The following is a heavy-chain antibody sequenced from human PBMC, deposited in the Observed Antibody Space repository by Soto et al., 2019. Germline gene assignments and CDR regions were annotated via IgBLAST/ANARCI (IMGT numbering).Heavy chain of an antibody. J-gene: IGHJ6*02. V-gene: IGHV1-69*06. CDR1: GCTFSSYS. Sequence: SVKVPCKASGCTFSSYSISRVRQAPGQGLEWMGGIIPIFGTANYAQKFQGRVTITADKSTSTAYMELSSLRSEDTAVYYCARVENPKXITIFGISPPHWCGMDVWGQGTTVTGSS. CDR3: ARVENPKXITIFGISPPHWCGMDV. CDR2: IIPIFGTA. D-gene: IGHD3-3*01.